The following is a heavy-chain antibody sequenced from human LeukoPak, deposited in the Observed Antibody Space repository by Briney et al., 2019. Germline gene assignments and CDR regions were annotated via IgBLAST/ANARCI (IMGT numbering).Heavy chain of an antibody. CDR1: GYTLTELS. D-gene: IGHD6-13*01. Sequence: ASVKVSCKVSGYTLTELSMHWVRQAPGKGLEWMGGFDPEDGETIYAQKFQGRVTMTTDTSTSTAYMELRSLRSDDTAVYYCARDYEQQLVFDYWGQGTLVTVSS. J-gene: IGHJ4*02. CDR3: ARDYEQQLVFDY. V-gene: IGHV1-24*01. CDR2: FDPEDGET.